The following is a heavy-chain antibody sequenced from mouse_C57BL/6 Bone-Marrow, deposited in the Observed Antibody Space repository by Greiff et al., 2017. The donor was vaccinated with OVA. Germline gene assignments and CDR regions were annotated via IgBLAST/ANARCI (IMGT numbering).Heavy chain of an antibody. V-gene: IGHV1-50*01. CDR1: GYTFTSYW. D-gene: IGHD2-3*01. Sequence: QVQLQQPGAELVKPGASVKLSCKASGYTFTSYWMQWVKQRPGQGLKWIGEIDPSNSYTNYNQKFKGKATLTVDTSSSTAYMQLSSLTSEDSAVYYCARDGYYDYALDYWGQGTSVTVSS. J-gene: IGHJ4*01. CDR2: IDPSNSYT. CDR3: ARDGYYDYALDY.